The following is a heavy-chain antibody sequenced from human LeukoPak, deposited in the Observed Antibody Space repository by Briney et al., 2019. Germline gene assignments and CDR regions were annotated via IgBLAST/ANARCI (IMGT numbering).Heavy chain of an antibody. V-gene: IGHV3-23*01. J-gene: IGHJ5*02. CDR3: ARSRGGGITIFKTPRPAFDP. D-gene: IGHD3-3*01. Sequence: PGGSLRLSCAASGFSFSSYAMTWARQAPVKGLEWVSAISGDGTRTYYADSVKGRFTISRDNAKNSLYLQMNSLRAEDTAVYYCARSRGGGITIFKTPRPAFDPWGQGTLVTVSS. CDR1: GFSFSSYA. CDR2: ISGDGTRT.